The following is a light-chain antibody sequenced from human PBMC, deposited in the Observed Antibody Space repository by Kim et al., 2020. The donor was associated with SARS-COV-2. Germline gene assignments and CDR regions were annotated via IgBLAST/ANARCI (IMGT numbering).Light chain of an antibody. V-gene: IGKV1-5*03. CDR1: QSISSW. CDR2: KAS. Sequence: ASVGDRVTITCRASQSISSWLAWDQQKPGKAPKLLIYKASSLESGVPSRFSGSGSGTEFTLTISSMQPDDFATYYCQQYSTYPWTFGQGTKVDIK. J-gene: IGKJ1*01. CDR3: QQYSTYPWT.